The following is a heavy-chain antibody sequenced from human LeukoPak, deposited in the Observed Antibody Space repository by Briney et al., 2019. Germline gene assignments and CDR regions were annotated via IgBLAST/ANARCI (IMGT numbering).Heavy chain of an antibody. CDR1: GESMSSGDYY. CDR3: ARDRGGFGEPPGPSLDY. D-gene: IGHD3-10*01. CDR2: IYYTGGNT. J-gene: IGHJ4*02. V-gene: IGHV4-30-4*01. Sequence: SGPTLVNPSQTLSLTCIVSGESMSSGDYYWSWIRQPPGKDLEWIGYIYYTGGNTYYNPSLKSRVTISIDTSKNQFSLKLSSVTAADTAVYYCARDRGGFGEPPGPSLDYWGQGSLVTVSS.